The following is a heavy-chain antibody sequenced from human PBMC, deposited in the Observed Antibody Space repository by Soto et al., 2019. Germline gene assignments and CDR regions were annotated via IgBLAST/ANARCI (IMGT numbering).Heavy chain of an antibody. J-gene: IGHJ4*02. CDR1: GFNCVVFG. Sequence: GGSLRLSCASSGFNCVVFGMHWVRQAPGKGLEWLSVLSYEGSEEYYADSVRGRFTISRDNSKNTLFLQMDSLRVDDTGVYYCALTRRSSLLEVAGPGFEYWGQGTLVTVSS. D-gene: IGHD6-19*01. V-gene: IGHV3-30*03. CDR3: ALTRRSSLLEVAGPGFEY. CDR2: LSYEGSEE.